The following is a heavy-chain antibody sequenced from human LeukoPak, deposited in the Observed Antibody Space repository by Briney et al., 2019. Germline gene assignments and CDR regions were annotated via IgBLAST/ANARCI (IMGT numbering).Heavy chain of an antibody. CDR3: ARLSRGYSYGLYYYYYYMDV. D-gene: IGHD5-18*01. V-gene: IGHV4-39*01. CDR1: GGSISSSSFY. Sequence: SETLSLTCSVSGGSISSSSFYWGWIRQPPEKGLEWIGSISYSGTTYYKPSLRSRLTISVDTSKNQFSLKLSSVTAADTAVYYCARLSRGYSYGLYYYYYYMDVWGKGTTVTVSS. CDR2: ISYSGTT. J-gene: IGHJ6*03.